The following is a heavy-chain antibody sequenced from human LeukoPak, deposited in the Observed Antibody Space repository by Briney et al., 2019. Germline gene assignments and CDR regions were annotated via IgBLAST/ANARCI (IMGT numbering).Heavy chain of an antibody. Sequence: PGGSLRLSCAASGFTFSSYWMHWVRQAPGKGLVWVSRINSDGSSTSYADSVKGRFTISRDNAKNTLYLQMNSLRAEDTAVYYCARSYCSSTGCYYYYYYYMDVWGKGTTVTVSS. CDR3: ARSYCSSTGCYYYYYYYMDV. D-gene: IGHD2-2*01. CDR1: GFTFSSYW. V-gene: IGHV3-74*01. J-gene: IGHJ6*03. CDR2: INSDGSST.